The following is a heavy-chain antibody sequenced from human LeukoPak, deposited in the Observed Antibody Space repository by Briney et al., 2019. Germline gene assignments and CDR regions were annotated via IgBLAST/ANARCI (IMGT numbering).Heavy chain of an antibody. CDR1: GFTFSSHA. J-gene: IGHJ4*02. CDR2: ISFDGRYQ. D-gene: IGHD3-10*01. V-gene: IGHV3-30*04. Sequence: PGGSLRLSCAVSGFTFSSHALHWVRQAPGKGLEWVAVISFDGRYQYYADSVKGRFTISRDNSKNTLYLQMNSLRAEDTAVYYCAKDSYYYGSGSYFIRYFDYWGQGTLVTVSS. CDR3: AKDSYYYGSGSYFIRYFDY.